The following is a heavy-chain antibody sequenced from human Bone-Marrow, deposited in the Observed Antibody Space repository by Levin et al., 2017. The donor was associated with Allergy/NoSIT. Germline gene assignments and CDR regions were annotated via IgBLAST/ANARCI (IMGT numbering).Heavy chain of an antibody. Sequence: GGSLRLSCAASGFTVSSNYMTWVRQAPGKGLEWVSLIYSGGNTYYADSVKGRFIISRDNSKNTLYLEMNSLRAEDTAVYYCAILATTPVWASDIWGPGTMVTVSS. CDR2: IYSGGNT. D-gene: IGHD2-15*01. J-gene: IGHJ3*02. CDR3: AILATTPVWASDI. CDR1: GFTVSSNY. V-gene: IGHV3-53*01.